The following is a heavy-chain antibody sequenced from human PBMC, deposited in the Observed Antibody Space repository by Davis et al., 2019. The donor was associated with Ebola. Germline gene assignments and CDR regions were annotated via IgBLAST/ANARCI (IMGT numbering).Heavy chain of an antibody. J-gene: IGHJ4*02. D-gene: IGHD6-6*01. CDR2: IRSKANSYAT. Sequence: GESLKISCAASGFTFRGSAMHWVRQASGKGLEWVGRIRSKANSYATAYAASVKGRFTIARDDSKNTAYLKMNSLKTEDTAVYYCTRSEYSSSGRDYWGQGTLVTVSS. V-gene: IGHV3-73*01. CDR3: TRSEYSSSGRDY. CDR1: GFTFRGSA.